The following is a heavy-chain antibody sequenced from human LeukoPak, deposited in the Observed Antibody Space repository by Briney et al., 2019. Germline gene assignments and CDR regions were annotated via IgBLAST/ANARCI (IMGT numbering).Heavy chain of an antibody. CDR3: ARSGMLNFDY. Sequence: ASETLSLTCTVSGGSISSGGYYWSWIRQHPGKGLEWIGYIYYSGSTYYNPSLKSRVTISVDRSKNQFSLKLSSVTAADTAVYYCARSGMLNFDYWGQGTLVTVSS. D-gene: IGHD1-14*01. CDR1: GGSISSGGYY. V-gene: IGHV4-31*03. J-gene: IGHJ4*02. CDR2: IYYSGST.